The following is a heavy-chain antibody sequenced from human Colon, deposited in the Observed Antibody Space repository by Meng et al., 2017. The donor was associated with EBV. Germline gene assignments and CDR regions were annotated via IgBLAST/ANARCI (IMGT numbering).Heavy chain of an antibody. CDR1: GGPLRRGGLH. CDR2: IYYSGET. CDR3: ARVSSGWDYFDY. V-gene: IGHV4-31*03. Sequence: QGQMLGPGPGLVNTSPTLSLPCSVSGGPLRRGGLHWTWIRPHPGKGLEWFGDIYYSGETFYNPFLKKRVFISIDTSKNQFSLNLRSVTAADTAVYYCARVSSGWDYFDYWGQGTLVTVSS. J-gene: IGHJ4*02. D-gene: IGHD6-19*01.